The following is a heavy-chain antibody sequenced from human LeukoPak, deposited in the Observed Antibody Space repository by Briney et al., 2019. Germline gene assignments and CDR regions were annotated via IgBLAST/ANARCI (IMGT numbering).Heavy chain of an antibody. CDR1: GGSISSYY. Sequence: SETLSLTXTVSGGSISSYYWSWIRQPPGKGLEWIGYIYYSGSTNYNPSLKSRVTIPVDTSKNQFSLKLSSVTAADTAVYYCAREGYCSSTSCYTNWFDPWGQGTLVTVSS. J-gene: IGHJ5*02. D-gene: IGHD2-2*02. CDR3: AREGYCSSTSCYTNWFDP. V-gene: IGHV4-59*01. CDR2: IYYSGST.